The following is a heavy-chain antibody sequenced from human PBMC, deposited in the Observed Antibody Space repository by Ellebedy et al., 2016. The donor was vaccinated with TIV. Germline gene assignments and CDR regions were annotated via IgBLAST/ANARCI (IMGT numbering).Heavy chain of an antibody. V-gene: IGHV1-2*02. CDR1: GYTFTGTDYY. D-gene: IGHD2-15*01. CDR2: INPKSGDT. J-gene: IGHJ6*02. CDR3: ARDRGKGAVVVVAPMFPTANYFYGMDV. Sequence: ASVKVSXXASGYTFTGTDYYIHWVRQAPGQGLEWMGWINPKSGDTNYAQKFQGRVTMTRDTSTGTVYMDLSSLRSEDTAVYYCARDRGKGAVVVVAPMFPTANYFYGMDVWGQGTTVTVS.